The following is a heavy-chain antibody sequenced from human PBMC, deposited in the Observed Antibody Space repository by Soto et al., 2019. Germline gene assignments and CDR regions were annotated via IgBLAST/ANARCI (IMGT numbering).Heavy chain of an antibody. CDR3: AKDAGSTEYFFAS. Sequence: VQLLESGGGFVQPGGSLKLSCVASGFSFGNSPMSWVRQAPGRGLEWVSAITEAGGGIYYATSVKGRFVVSRDNSKNTLSLQMNSLRPEDTGVYYCAKDAGSTEYFFASWGQGTLVSVSS. J-gene: IGHJ4*02. CDR2: ITEAGGGI. CDR1: GFSFGNSP. V-gene: IGHV3-23*01.